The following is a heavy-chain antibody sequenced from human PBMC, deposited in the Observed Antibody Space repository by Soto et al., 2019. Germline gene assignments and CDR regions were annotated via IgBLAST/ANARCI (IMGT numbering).Heavy chain of an antibody. CDR2: IWYDGSNK. V-gene: IGHV3-33*01. CDR1: GFTCSSHG. J-gene: IGHJ4*02. D-gene: IGHD5-18*01. CDR3: ARTSSSWIQLWYPFDY. Sequence: GGSLRLSCPAAGFTCSSHGRHCVRHAPGNGLEWVAVIWYDGSNKYYADSVKGRFTISRDNSKNTLYLQMNSLRAEDTAAYYCARTSSSWIQLWYPFDYWGQGTLVTVSS.